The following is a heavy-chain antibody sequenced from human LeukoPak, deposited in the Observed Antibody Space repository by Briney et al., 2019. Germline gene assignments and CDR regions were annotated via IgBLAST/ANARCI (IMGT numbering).Heavy chain of an antibody. CDR3: ARTHSSAWLNWYFDL. D-gene: IGHD6-19*01. V-gene: IGHV4-30-2*01. Sequence: PSQTLSLTCAVSGGSISSGGYSWSWIRQPPGKGLEWIGYIYHSGSTYRNPSLKSRVAISVDRSKNQFSLKLSSVTAADTAVYYCARTHSSAWLNWYFDLWGRGTPVTVSS. CDR2: IYHSGST. CDR1: GGSISSGGYS. J-gene: IGHJ2*01.